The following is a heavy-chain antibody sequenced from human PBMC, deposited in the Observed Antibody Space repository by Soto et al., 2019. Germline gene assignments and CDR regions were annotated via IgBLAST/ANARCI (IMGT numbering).Heavy chain of an antibody. CDR2: ISYDGSNK. V-gene: IGHV3-30*18. CDR1: GFTFSSYG. CDR3: SKEVVAFSSSWYGHYYGMDV. D-gene: IGHD6-13*01. J-gene: IGHJ6*02. Sequence: GSLRLSCAASGFTFSSYGMHWVRQAPGKGLEWVAVISYDGSNKYYADSVKGRFTISRDNSKNTLYLQMNSLRAEDTAVYYCSKEVVAFSSSWYGHYYGMDVWGQGTTVTVSS.